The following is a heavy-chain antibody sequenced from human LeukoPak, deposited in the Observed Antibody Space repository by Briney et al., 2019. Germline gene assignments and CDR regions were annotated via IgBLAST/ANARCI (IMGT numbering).Heavy chain of an antibody. V-gene: IGHV3-53*01. J-gene: IGHJ4*02. CDR1: EFIVSSNY. CDR3: ASPSDSWDYGH. D-gene: IGHD1-7*01. Sequence: QPGGSLRLSCAASEFIVSSNYMSWVRQAPGKGLEWVSLIYSGGNTYYTDSVRGRFTVSRDNSKNMLYLQMNSLRAEDTAVYYCASPSDSWDYGHWGQGTLVTVSS. CDR2: IYSGGNT.